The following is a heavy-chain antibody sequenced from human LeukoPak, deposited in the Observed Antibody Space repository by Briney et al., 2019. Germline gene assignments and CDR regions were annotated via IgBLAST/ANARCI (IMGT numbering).Heavy chain of an antibody. J-gene: IGHJ4*02. CDR1: GFTVTNNY. CDR3: TRDPPAVTTNTYG. D-gene: IGHD6-19*01. CDR2: IYSGGDT. V-gene: IGHV3-66*01. Sequence: GGSLRLSCTASGFTVTNNYMNWVRQAPGKGLEWVSLIYSGGDTYYADSVKGRFTISRDSSKNTMYLQMNSLRAEDTAMYYCTRDPPAVTTNTYGWGQGTLVTVS.